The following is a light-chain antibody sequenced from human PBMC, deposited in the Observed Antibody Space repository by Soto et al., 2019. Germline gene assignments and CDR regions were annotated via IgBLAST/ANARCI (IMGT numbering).Light chain of an antibody. Sequence: EIVMTQSPATLSVSPGEGATLSCRASRSVNRNLAWYQQKPGQAPSLLIYATSTRATGVAVRFSGSGSGTELTLAISSLQSEDFAVYYCQQYNDRPPWTFGQGTKLEIK. CDR3: QQYNDRPPWT. CDR2: ATS. CDR1: RSVNRN. J-gene: IGKJ1*01. V-gene: IGKV3-15*01.